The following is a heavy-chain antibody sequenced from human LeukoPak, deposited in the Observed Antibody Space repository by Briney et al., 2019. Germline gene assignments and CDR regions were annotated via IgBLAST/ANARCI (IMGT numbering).Heavy chain of an antibody. CDR3: ARKTGTTGEAFDY. CDR2: IKVDGSER. J-gene: IGHJ4*02. V-gene: IGHV3-7*03. Sequence: GGSLRLSCAASGFTFSNFWMSWVRQAPGKGLEWVANIKVDGSERYYVDSVKGRFTISRDNAENSLYLQMNSLRAEDTAVYYCARKTGTTGEAFDYWGQGTQVTVSS. CDR1: GFTFSNFW. D-gene: IGHD1-1*01.